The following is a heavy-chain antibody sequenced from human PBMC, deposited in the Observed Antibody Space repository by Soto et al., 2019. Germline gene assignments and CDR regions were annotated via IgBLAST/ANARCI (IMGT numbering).Heavy chain of an antibody. V-gene: IGHV1-8*01. D-gene: IGHD3-9*01. CDR1: GYTFTSYD. CDR3: ARGDILPGYTSFGY. J-gene: IGHJ4*02. Sequence: GASVKVSCKAFGYTFTSYDINWVRQATGQRLEWKGWMKPNNGNTGYAQKFQGRVTMTRNTSINTAYMELSSLRTEDTAVYYCARGDILPGYTSFGYWGQGTLVTVSS. CDR2: MKPNNGNT.